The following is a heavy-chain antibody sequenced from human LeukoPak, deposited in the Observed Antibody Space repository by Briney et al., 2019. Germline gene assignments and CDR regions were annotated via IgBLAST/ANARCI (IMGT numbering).Heavy chain of an antibody. CDR3: AKDWGTVNWFDS. CDR2: ISYDGVIK. Sequence: GGSLRLSCAASGFTFNSFGMHWVRQVPGKGLEWLALISYDGVIKFYADSVKGRSTISRDNSMKTLHLQINSVRLEDTGLYFCAKDWGTVNWFDSWGQGTLVTVCS. D-gene: IGHD3-16*01. V-gene: IGHV3-30*18. J-gene: IGHJ5*01. CDR1: GFTFNSFG.